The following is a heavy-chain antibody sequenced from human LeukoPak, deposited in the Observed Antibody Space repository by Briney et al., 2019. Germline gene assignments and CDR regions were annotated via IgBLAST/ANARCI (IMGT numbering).Heavy chain of an antibody. D-gene: IGHD2/OR15-2a*01. V-gene: IGHV1-69*06. CDR2: IIPIFGTA. CDR3: AKPRLSDDAFDI. J-gene: IGHJ3*02. Sequence: SVKVSCKASGGTFSSYAISWVRQAPGQGLEWMGGIIPIFGTANYAQKFQGRVTITADKSTSTAYMELSSLRSEDTAVYYCAKPRLSDDAFDIWGQGTMVTVSS. CDR1: GGTFSSYA.